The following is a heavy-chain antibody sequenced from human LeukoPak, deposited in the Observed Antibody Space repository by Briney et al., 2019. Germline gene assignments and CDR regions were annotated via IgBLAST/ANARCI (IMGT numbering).Heavy chain of an antibody. CDR1: GGTFSSYA. V-gene: IGHV1-69*13. J-gene: IGHJ4*02. Sequence: ASVKVSCKASGGTFSSYAISWVRQAPGQGLEWMGGIIPIFGTANYAQKFQGRVTITADESTSTAYMELCSLRSEDTAVYYCARVSQVATTPLFDYWGQGTLVTVSS. CDR2: IIPIFGTA. CDR3: ARVSQVATTPLFDY. D-gene: IGHD5-12*01.